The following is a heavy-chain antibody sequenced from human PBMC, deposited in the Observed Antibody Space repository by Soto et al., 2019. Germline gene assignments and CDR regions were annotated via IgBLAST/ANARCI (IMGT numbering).Heavy chain of an antibody. V-gene: IGHV1-46*01. CDR1: GYTFTSYY. Sequence: QVQLVQSGAEVKKPGASVKVSCKASGYTFTSYYMHWVRQAPGQGLEWMGIINPSGGSTSYAQKFQGRVIITRSTSTRTVNMELSSLRSEDTAVDYCARDRGDALDYWGQGTLVTVSS. D-gene: IGHD2-21*02. J-gene: IGHJ4*02. CDR3: ARDRGDALDY. CDR2: INPSGGST.